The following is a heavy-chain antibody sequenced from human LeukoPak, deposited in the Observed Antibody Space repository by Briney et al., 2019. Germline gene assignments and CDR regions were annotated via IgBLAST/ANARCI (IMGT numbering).Heavy chain of an antibody. Sequence: GGSLRLSCAASGFTFTTFGIHWVCQAPGKGLEWVAAISPHGDIEYYTDSVKGRFTISRDNSKNMIYLQMNSLRGEDSAVYYCAKINNNDDYWGQGNLVTVSS. J-gene: IGHJ4*02. D-gene: IGHD1/OR15-1a*01. CDR1: GFTFTTFG. V-gene: IGHV3-30*18. CDR2: ISPHGDIE. CDR3: AKINNNDDY.